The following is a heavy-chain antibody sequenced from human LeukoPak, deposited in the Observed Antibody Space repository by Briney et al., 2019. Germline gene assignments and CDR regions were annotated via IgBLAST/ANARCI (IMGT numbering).Heavy chain of an antibody. CDR3: ARDLMVRGAEDYYYYYYYMDV. Sequence: GASVKVSCKASGYTFTSYGISWVRQAPGQGLEWMGWISAYNGNTNYAQKLQGRVTMTTDTSTSTAYMELRSLRSDDTAVYYCARDLMVRGAEDYYYYYYYMDVWGKGTTVTVSS. J-gene: IGHJ6*03. CDR1: GYTFTSYG. CDR2: ISAYNGNT. V-gene: IGHV1-18*01. D-gene: IGHD3-10*01.